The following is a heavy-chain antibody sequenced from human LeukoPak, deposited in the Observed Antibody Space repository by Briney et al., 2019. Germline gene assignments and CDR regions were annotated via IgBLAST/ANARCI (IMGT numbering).Heavy chain of an antibody. Sequence: SGGSLRLSCEASGLNVSTNYMSWVRQAPGKGLEWVSVIYFGDHTYYADSVKGRFTFSRDSSKNTVNLQMNSLNAEDTAVYYCAREKSPLSRYFDLWGRGTLVIVSS. CDR3: AREKSPLSRYFDL. V-gene: IGHV3-66*01. J-gene: IGHJ2*01. D-gene: IGHD2/OR15-2a*01. CDR1: GLNVSTNY. CDR2: IYFGDHT.